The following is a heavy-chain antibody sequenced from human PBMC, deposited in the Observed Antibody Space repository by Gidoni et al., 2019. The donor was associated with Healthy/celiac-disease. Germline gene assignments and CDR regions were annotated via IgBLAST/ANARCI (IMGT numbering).Heavy chain of an antibody. Sequence: QVQLQQWGAGLLRPSETLSITCAVYGGSFSGYYWSWIRQPPVKGLEWIGEINHSGSTNSNTSLKSRVTISVDTSKNQFSLKLSSVTAADTAVYYCARCGWLQFRYFDLWVRGTLVTVYS. D-gene: IGHD5-12*01. CDR1: GGSFSGYY. CDR3: ARCGWLQFRYFDL. V-gene: IGHV4-34*01. CDR2: INHSGST. J-gene: IGHJ2*01.